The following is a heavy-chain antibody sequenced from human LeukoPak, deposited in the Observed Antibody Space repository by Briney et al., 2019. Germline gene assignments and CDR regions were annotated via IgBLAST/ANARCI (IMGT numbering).Heavy chain of an antibody. CDR2: INHSGST. Sequence: SETLSLTCAVYGGSFSGYYWSWIRQPPGKGLEWIGEINHSGSTNYNPSLKSRVTISVDTSKNQFSLKLSSVTAADTAVYYCARHVTIVYYNYMDVWGKGTTVTISS. CDR1: GGSFSGYY. V-gene: IGHV4-34*01. D-gene: IGHD2-2*01. J-gene: IGHJ6*03. CDR3: ARHVTIVYYNYMDV.